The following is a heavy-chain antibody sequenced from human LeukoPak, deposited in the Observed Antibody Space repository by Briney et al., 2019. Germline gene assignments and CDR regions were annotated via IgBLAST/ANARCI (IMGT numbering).Heavy chain of an antibody. D-gene: IGHD3-10*01. Sequence: SETLSLTCTVSGDSINDFYWTWIRQPPGKGLEWIGSIYNSGTTYYNPSLKSRVTISVDTSKNQFSLKVSSVTAADTAVYYCASRVYGLGSFNYWGQGTLVTVSS. CDR2: IYNSGTT. V-gene: IGHV4-39*01. J-gene: IGHJ4*01. CDR1: GDSINDFY. CDR3: ASRVYGLGSFNY.